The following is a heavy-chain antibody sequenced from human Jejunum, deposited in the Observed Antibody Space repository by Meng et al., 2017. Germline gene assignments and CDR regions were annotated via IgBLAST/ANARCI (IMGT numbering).Heavy chain of an antibody. V-gene: IGHV3-7*01. J-gene: IGHJ4*02. D-gene: IGHD2-2*02. CDR1: GFTFSHSY. Sequence: GESLKISCAASGFTFSHSYMSWVRQTPGKGLEWVANINPDGSAIYHVDSVKGRFTISRDNAKNSLYLQMNSLRAEDSAVYYCARTYTSRTADYWGQGTLVTVSS. CDR2: INPDGSAI. CDR3: ARTYTSRTADY.